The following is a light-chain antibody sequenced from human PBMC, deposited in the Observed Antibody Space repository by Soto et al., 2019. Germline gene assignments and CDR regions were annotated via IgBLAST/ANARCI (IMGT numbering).Light chain of an antibody. CDR1: QDNIDY. CDR2: DTS. Sequence: DIQMTQSPSSLSASVGDRVTITCQASQDNIDYLSWYQQRPGKAPKLLIYDTSKLQTGVPSRFSGSGSGTDCSLTIRSLQPEDIATYFCQQYEYLPYTFGQGTKLEI. CDR3: QQYEYLPYT. J-gene: IGKJ2*01. V-gene: IGKV1-33*01.